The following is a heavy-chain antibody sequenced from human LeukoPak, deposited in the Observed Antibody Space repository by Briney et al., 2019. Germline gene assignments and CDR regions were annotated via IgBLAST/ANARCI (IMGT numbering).Heavy chain of an antibody. CDR1: GFTFSSYA. V-gene: IGHV3-23*01. D-gene: IGHD6-19*01. J-gene: IGHJ6*02. Sequence: PGGSLRLSCAASGFTFSSYAMSWVRQAPGKGLEWVSAISGSGGSTYYADSVKGRFTISRDNSKNTLYLQMNSLRAEDTAVYYCAKDVAVAGEHYYYYGMDVWGQGTTVTVSS. CDR2: ISGSGGST. CDR3: AKDVAVAGEHYYYYGMDV.